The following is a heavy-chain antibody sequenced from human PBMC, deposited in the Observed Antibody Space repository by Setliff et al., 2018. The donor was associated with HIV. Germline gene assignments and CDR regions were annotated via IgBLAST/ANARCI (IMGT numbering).Heavy chain of an antibody. CDR3: ARIGSGWSVGWFDP. D-gene: IGHD6-13*01. J-gene: IGHJ5*02. V-gene: IGHV4-39*07. Sequence: SETLSLTCTVSGGSINSTSYYWGWIRQPPGNGLEWIGSIYYSGSTYYNPSLKSRVTISVDTSKNQLSLKLRSVTAADTAVYYCARIGSGWSVGWFDPWGQGTLVTVSS. CDR2: IYYSGST. CDR1: GGSINSTSYY.